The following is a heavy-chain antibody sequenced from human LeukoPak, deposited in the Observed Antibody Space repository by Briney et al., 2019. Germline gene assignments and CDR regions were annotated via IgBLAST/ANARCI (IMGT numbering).Heavy chain of an antibody. CDR3: ARKLRLGGNWFDP. D-gene: IGHD1-26*01. CDR2: IIPISGTT. J-gene: IGHJ5*02. CDR1: GGTFTSYS. V-gene: IGHV1-69*15. Sequence: SVEVSCRTSGGTFTSYSITWVRQAPGQGLEWMGKIIPISGTTNYAQKFQGRVTFTADESTSTAYMELSSLRSEDTALYYCARKLRLGGNWFDPWGQGTLVTVSS.